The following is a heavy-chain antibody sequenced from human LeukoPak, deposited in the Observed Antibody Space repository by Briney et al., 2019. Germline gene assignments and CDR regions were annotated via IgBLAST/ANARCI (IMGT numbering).Heavy chain of an antibody. CDR1: GFTFISYG. CDR3: ARGVEPLAANTLAY. Sequence: GGSLRLSCAASGFTFISYGMQWVRQAPGKGLVWVSRINTDGSSTSYADSVKGRFTISRDNSKNTLYLEMNSLSPDDTAVYYCARGVEPLAANTLAYWGQGTLVTVSS. J-gene: IGHJ4*02. D-gene: IGHD1-14*01. V-gene: IGHV3-74*01. CDR2: INTDGSST.